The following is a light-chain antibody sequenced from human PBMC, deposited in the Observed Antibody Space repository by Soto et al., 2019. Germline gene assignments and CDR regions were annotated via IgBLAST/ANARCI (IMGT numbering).Light chain of an antibody. CDR3: QQSYSTPPET. V-gene: IGKV1-39*01. CDR2: AAS. J-gene: IGKJ1*01. Sequence: IQMTRSRSSLSASVGDRVTVTCRASQDIRSDVGWYQQKPGKAPKLLVYAASSLQSGVPSRFSGSGSATDFTPTISSLQPEDFATYYCQQSYSTPPETFGQGTKVDIK. CDR1: QDIRSD.